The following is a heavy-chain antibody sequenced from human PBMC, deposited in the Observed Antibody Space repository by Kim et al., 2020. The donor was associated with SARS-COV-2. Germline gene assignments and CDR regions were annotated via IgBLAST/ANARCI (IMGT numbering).Heavy chain of an antibody. CDR3: ARVGRIPQLKSKLRYGRGGMDV. CDR1: GGSFSGYY. D-gene: IGHD3-9*01. Sequence: SETLSLTCAVYGGSFSGYYWSWIRQPPGKGLEWIGEINHSGSTNYNPSLKSRVTISVDTSKNQFSLKLSSVTAADTAVYYCARVGRIPQLKSKLRYGRGGMDVWGQGTTVTVSS. V-gene: IGHV4-34*01. CDR2: INHSGST. J-gene: IGHJ6*02.